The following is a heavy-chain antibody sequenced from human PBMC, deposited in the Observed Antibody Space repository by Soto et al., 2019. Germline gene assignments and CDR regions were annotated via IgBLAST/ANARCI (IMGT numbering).Heavy chain of an antibody. Sequence: QITLKESGPSLVKPTQTLTLTCTFSGFSLTTTGVGVVWIRQPPGKALEWLALIYLDDDKHYSPSLRSRLTVTKDTTKNQVVLTLTNVYPADTGTYFCATVGGLAQWLYRLDRGGQGTLVTVS. D-gene: IGHD6-19*01. J-gene: IGHJ5*02. CDR3: ATVGGLAQWLYRLDR. CDR2: IYLDDDK. CDR1: GFSLTTTGVG. V-gene: IGHV2-5*02.